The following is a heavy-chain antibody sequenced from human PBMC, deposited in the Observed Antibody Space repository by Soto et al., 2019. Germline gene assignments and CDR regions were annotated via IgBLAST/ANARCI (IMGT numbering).Heavy chain of an antibody. Sequence: LRLSCAASGFTFGDYCMHWVRRAPGKGLEWVSGITWDSNTIAYADSVKGRFTISRDNAKNSVYLQMNSLRSEDTALYYCAKRDGNNWDFDHWGQGTQVTVSS. CDR3: AKRDGNNWDFDH. CDR2: ITWDSNTI. V-gene: IGHV3-9*01. D-gene: IGHD1-20*01. J-gene: IGHJ4*02. CDR1: GFTFGDYC.